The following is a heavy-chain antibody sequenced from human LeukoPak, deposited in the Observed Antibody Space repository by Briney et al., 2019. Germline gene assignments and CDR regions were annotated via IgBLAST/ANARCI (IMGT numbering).Heavy chain of an antibody. V-gene: IGHV4-30-4*07. CDR1: GGSVSSGAYS. Sequence: SQTLSLTCAVSGGSVSSGAYSWSWIRQPPGKGLEWIGYIYHSGSTYYNPSLKSRVTMSVDTSKNQFSLKLSSVTAADTAVYYCARPYYDSSGYYHDAFDIWGQGTMVTVSS. D-gene: IGHD3-22*01. J-gene: IGHJ3*02. CDR3: ARPYYDSSGYYHDAFDI. CDR2: IYHSGST.